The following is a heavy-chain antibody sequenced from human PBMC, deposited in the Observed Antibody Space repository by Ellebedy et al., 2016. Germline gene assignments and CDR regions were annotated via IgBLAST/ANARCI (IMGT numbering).Heavy chain of an antibody. V-gene: IGHV1-2*04. CDR2: INPNSGGT. D-gene: IGHD1-26*01. Sequence: ASVKVSCKASGYTFTGYYMHWVRQAPGQGLEWMGWINPNSGGTNYAQKFQGWVTMTRDTSISTAYMELSRLRSDDTAVYYCARGVKRTSWELLYYWGQGTLVTVSS. J-gene: IGHJ4*02. CDR1: GYTFTGYY. CDR3: ARGVKRTSWELLYY.